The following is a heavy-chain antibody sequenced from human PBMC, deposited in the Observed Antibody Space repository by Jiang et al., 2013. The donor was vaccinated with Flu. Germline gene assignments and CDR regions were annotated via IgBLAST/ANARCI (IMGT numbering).Heavy chain of an antibody. CDR1: GFTFSSYA. Sequence: VQLVESGGGLVQPGGSLRLSCAASGFTFSSYAMNWVRQAPGEGLEWVSVISGSGGSTYYADSVKGRFTISRDNSRNTLYLQMNGLRAEDTAVYYCAKAGGDRSLEWLLYQIDYWGQGTLVTVSS. CDR2: ISGSGGST. J-gene: IGHJ4*02. D-gene: IGHD3-3*01. V-gene: IGHV3-23*04. CDR3: AKAGGDRSLEWLLYQIDY.